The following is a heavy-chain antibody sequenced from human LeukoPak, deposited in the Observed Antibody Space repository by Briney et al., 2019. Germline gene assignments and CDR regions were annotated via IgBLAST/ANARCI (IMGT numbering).Heavy chain of an antibody. CDR1: GYTFTGYY. V-gene: IGHV1-2*06. CDR3: ARRALTTVTTNPFDY. D-gene: IGHD4-17*01. Sequence: ASVKVSCKASGYTFTGYYMHWVRQAPGQGLEWMGRINPNSGGTNYAQKFQGRVTMTRDTSISTAYMELSGLRSDDTAVYYCARRALTTVTTNPFDYWGKGTLVTVSS. J-gene: IGHJ4*02. CDR2: INPNSGGT.